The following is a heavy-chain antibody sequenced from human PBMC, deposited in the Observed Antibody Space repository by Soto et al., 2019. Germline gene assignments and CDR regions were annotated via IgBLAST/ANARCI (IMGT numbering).Heavy chain of an antibody. V-gene: IGHV3-23*01. D-gene: IGHD3-3*01. CDR2: ISGSGGST. Sequence: GGSLRLSCAASGFTFSSYAMSWVRQAPGKGLEWVSAISGSGGSTYYADSVKGRFTISRDNSKNTLYLQMNSLRAEDTAVYYCAKDLGDYAFWSGYYTWVIAFDIWGPGTMVTVSS. CDR1: GFTFSSYA. CDR3: AKDLGDYAFWSGYYTWVIAFDI. J-gene: IGHJ3*02.